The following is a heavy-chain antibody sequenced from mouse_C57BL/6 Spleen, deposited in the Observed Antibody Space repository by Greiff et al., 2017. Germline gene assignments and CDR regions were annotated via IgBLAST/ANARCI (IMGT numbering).Heavy chain of an antibody. Sequence: QVQLKESGPGLVQPSQSLSITCTVSGFSLTSYGVHWVRQSPGKGLEWLGVIWSGGSTDYYAAFISRLSISKDNSKIQVFFKMNSLQADDTAIYYCASPPMVTTSYYAMDYWGQGTSVTVSS. CDR1: GFSLTSYG. D-gene: IGHD2-9*01. CDR3: ASPPMVTTSYYAMDY. CDR2: IWSGGST. V-gene: IGHV2-2*01. J-gene: IGHJ4*01.